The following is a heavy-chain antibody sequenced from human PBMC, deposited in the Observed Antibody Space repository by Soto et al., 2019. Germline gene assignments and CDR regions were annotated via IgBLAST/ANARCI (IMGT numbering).Heavy chain of an antibody. V-gene: IGHV4-34*01. D-gene: IGHD3-16*01. CDR2: INHSGST. Sequence: QVQLQQWGAGLLKPSETLSLTCAVYGGSFSGYYWSWIRQPPGKGLEWIGEINHSGSTNYNPSLKSRVTVSVDTDKNQFALKLSSVSAADTAVYYCARAAVATYTYWGQVTLVTVSS. J-gene: IGHJ4*02. CDR1: GGSFSGYY. CDR3: ARAAVATYTY.